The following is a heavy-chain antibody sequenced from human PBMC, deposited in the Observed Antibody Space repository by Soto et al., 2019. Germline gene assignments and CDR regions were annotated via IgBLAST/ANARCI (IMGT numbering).Heavy chain of an antibody. D-gene: IGHD2-2*01. CDR2: IYYSGST. Sequence: QVQLQESGPGLVKPSQTLSLTCTVSGGSISSGDYYWSWIRQPPGKGLEWIGYIYYSGSTYYNPSLKSRVTISVDTSKNQFSLKLSSVTAADTAVYYCARGGNIVVVPDTYYYGMDVWGQGTTVTVSS. CDR1: GGSISSGDYY. V-gene: IGHV4-30-4*01. CDR3: ARGGNIVVVPDTYYYGMDV. J-gene: IGHJ6*02.